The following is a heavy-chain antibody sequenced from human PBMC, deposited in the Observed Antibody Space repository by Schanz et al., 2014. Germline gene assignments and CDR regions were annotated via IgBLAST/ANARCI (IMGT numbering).Heavy chain of an antibody. D-gene: IGHD1-26*01. J-gene: IGHJ4*02. V-gene: IGHV1-18*01. Sequence: QEQLVQSGAEVKTPGASVKVSCKASGYTFTSSGFSWVRQAPGQGLEWMGWINGYNAHTNYAQKFQGRVTMTTDTSTSTVYMELRSLRSDDTAVYYCARDRDQWDGNFCDFWGQGTLVTVSS. CDR2: INGYNAHT. CDR3: ARDRDQWDGNFCDF. CDR1: GYTFTSSG.